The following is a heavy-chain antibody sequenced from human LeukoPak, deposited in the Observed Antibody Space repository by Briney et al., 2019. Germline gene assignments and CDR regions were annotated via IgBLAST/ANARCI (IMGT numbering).Heavy chain of an antibody. V-gene: IGHV4-59*08. CDR3: ARHGYSGYDLRLP. D-gene: IGHD5-12*01. J-gene: IGHJ5*02. CDR1: GGSISCYY. Sequence: SETLSLTCTVSGGSISCYYWHWIRLPPGKGLEWIGYIYYSGSTSYNPSLKSRLTISLDTSKNQFSLKLSSVTAADTAVYYCARHGYSGYDLRLPWGQGTLVTVSS. CDR2: IYYSGST.